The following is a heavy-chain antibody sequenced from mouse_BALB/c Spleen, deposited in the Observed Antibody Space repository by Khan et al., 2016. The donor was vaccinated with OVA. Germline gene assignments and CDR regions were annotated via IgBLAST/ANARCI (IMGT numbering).Heavy chain of an antibody. CDR2: IYPGDGDI. CDR1: GYAFSDFW. Sequence: VQLQESGAELVRPGSSVKISCKTAGYAFSDFWMNWVKQRPGQGLEWIGQIYPGDGDIYYNGRFKGNATLTADQSSSTASMQLSSLTSEDSAFYFCARSGYGGFAYWGQGTLVTVSA. J-gene: IGHJ3*01. D-gene: IGHD1-1*02. CDR3: ARSGYGGFAY. V-gene: IGHV1-80*01.